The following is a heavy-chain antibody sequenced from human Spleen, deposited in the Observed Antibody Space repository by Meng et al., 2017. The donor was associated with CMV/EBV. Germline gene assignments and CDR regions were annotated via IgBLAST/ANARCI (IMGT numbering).Heavy chain of an antibody. Sequence: FSGFSLRNSGVAVGWIRQPPGKALEWLALIYWNDDKRYSPSLKSRFTIIHDTSKNQVVLTMTNVDPEDAATYYCAHSRLTVQWFDPWGQGTPVTVSS. CDR2: IYWNDDK. J-gene: IGHJ5*02. V-gene: IGHV2-5*01. CDR1: GFSLRNSGVA. D-gene: IGHD5-12*01. CDR3: AHSRLTVQWFDP.